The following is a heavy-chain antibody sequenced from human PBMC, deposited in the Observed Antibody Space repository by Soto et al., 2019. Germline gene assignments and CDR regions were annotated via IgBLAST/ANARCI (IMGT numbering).Heavy chain of an antibody. CDR3: ARGAYCSGGSCFDY. V-gene: IGHV3-21*04. J-gene: IGHJ4*02. CDR2: ISSSSST. Sequence: GGSLRLSCAASGFTFSTYSMNWVRQAPGKGLEWVSSISSSSSTYYADSVKGRFTISRDNSKNTLYLRMNSLRAEDTAVYYCARGAYCSGGSCFDYWGQGTLVTVSS. CDR1: GFTFSTYS. D-gene: IGHD2-15*01.